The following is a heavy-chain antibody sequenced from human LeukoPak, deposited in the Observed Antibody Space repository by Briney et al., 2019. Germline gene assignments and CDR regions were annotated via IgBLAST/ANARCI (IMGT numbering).Heavy chain of an antibody. J-gene: IGHJ4*02. CDR3: AKVPPSYCSGESCRIDY. CDR2: ISSGGADT. V-gene: IGHV3-23*01. CDR1: GFAFNIYA. Sequence: PGGSLRLSCAASGFAFNIYAMSWDRQAPGKGMKWVSTISSGGADTYYADSVKGRFTISRDNSKNTLYLQMSSLRAEDTAVYYCAKVPPSYCSGESCRIDYWGQGTLVTVSS. D-gene: IGHD2-15*01.